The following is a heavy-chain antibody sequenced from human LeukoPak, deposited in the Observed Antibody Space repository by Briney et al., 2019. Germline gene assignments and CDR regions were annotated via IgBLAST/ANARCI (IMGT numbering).Heavy chain of an antibody. J-gene: IGHJ6*03. Sequence: PGRSLRLSCAASGFTFDDYAMHWVRQAPGKGLEWVSGISWNSGSIGYADSVKGRFTISRDNAKNSLYLQMNCLRAEDMALYYCAKDISSSPRYMDVWGKGTTVTVSS. V-gene: IGHV3-9*03. CDR3: AKDISSSPRYMDV. CDR1: GFTFDDYA. CDR2: ISWNSGSI. D-gene: IGHD6-13*01.